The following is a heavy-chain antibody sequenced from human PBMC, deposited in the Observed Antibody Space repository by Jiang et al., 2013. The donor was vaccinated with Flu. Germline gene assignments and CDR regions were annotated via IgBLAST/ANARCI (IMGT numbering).Heavy chain of an antibody. D-gene: IGHD2-15*01. V-gene: IGHV7-4-1*02. J-gene: IGHJ6*02. CDR1: GYTFTSYA. CDR3: VGGFNYYYYYGMDV. Sequence: PGASVKVSCKASGYTFTSYAMNWVRQAPGQGLEWMGWINTNTGNPTYAQGFTGRFVFSLDTSVSTAYLQISSLKAEDTAVYYCVGGFNYYYYYGMDVWGQGTTVTVSS. CDR2: INTNTGNP.